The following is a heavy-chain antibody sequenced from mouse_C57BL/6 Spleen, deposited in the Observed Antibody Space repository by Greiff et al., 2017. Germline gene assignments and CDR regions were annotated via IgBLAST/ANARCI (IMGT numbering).Heavy chain of an antibody. V-gene: IGHV3-6*01. CDR3: ARDDDYGWYFDV. Sequence: ESGPGLVKPSQSLSLTCSVTGYSITSGYYWNWIRQFPGNKLEWMGYISYDGSNNYNPSLKNRISITRDTSKNQFFLKLNSVTTEDTATYYCARDDDYGWYFDVWGTGTTVTVSS. J-gene: IGHJ1*03. CDR1: GYSITSGYY. D-gene: IGHD2-4*01. CDR2: ISYDGSN.